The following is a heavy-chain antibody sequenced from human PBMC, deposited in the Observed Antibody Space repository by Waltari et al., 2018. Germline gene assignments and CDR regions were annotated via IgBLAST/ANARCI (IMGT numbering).Heavy chain of an antibody. CDR1: GGSFSNTTYY. V-gene: IGHV3-23*01. J-gene: IGHJ1*01. Sequence: LQLQESGPGLVKPSETLSLICSVSGGSFSNTTYYWGWLRQAPGKGLEWVSSISVSEATYYADSVKGRFTISRDYSDNTVYLQMDSLRADDTAVYFCAKPFYNWDDPLHSWGQGTPVTVSS. CDR3: AKPFYNWDDPLHS. CDR2: ISVSEAT. D-gene: IGHD1-20*01.